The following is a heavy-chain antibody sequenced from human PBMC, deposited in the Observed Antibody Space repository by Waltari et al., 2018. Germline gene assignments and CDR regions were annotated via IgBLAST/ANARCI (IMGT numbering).Heavy chain of an antibody. V-gene: IGHV1-2*02. Sequence: QVQLVQSGAEVKKPGASVKVSCKASGYTFTGDYMHWVRQAPGQGLEWMGWINPNSGGTKYAQRFQGRVTMTRDTSISTAYMELSRLRSDDMAVYYCARGLKGQLDPWGQGTLVTVSS. CDR2: INPNSGGT. CDR3: ARGLKGQLDP. CDR1: GYTFTGDY. J-gene: IGHJ5*02.